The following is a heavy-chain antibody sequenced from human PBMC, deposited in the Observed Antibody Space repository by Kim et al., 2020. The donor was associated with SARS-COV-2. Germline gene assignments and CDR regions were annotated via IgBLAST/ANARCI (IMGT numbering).Heavy chain of an antibody. J-gene: IGHJ4*02. V-gene: IGHV1-46*01. D-gene: IGHD3-10*01. CDR3: ARVLYYYGSGSYAADY. CDR2: INPSGGST. Sequence: ASVKVSCKASGYTFTSYYMHWVRQAPGQGLEWMGIINPSGGSTSYAQKFQGRVTMTRDTSTSTVYIELSSLRSEDTAVYYCARVLYYYGSGSYAADYWGQGTLVTVSS. CDR1: GYTFTSYY.